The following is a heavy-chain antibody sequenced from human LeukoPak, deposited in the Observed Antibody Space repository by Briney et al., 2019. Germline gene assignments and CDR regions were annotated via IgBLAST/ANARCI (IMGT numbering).Heavy chain of an antibody. Sequence: GRSLRLSCAASGFIFSSYAMHWVRQAPGKGLEWVAVISYDGSNKYYADSVKGRFTISRDNSKNTLYLQMNSLRAEDTAVYYCARGQWLAPDYWGQGTLVTVSS. J-gene: IGHJ4*02. CDR2: ISYDGSNK. V-gene: IGHV3-30-3*01. CDR1: GFIFSSYA. D-gene: IGHD6-19*01. CDR3: ARGQWLAPDY.